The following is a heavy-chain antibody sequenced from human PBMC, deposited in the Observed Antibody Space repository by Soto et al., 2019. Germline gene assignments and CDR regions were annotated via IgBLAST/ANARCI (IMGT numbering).Heavy chain of an antibody. CDR3: ARDPSLYGSGYRNWFDP. CDR1: GGTFSSYA. J-gene: IGHJ5*02. V-gene: IGHV1-69*13. D-gene: IGHD3-10*01. CDR2: IIPIFGTA. Sequence: SVKVSCKASGGTFSSYAISWVRQAPGQGLEWMGGIIPIFGTANYAQKFQGRVTITADESTSTAYMELSSLRSEDTAVYYCARDPSLYGSGYRNWFDPWGQGTLVTVSS.